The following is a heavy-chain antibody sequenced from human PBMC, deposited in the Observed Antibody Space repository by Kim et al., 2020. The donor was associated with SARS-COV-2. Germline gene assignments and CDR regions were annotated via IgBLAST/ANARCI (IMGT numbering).Heavy chain of an antibody. CDR1: GFTFGDYA. Sequence: GGSLRLSCTASGFTFGDYAMSWVRQAPGKGLEWVGFIRSKAYGGTTEYAASVKGRFTISRDDSKSIAYLQMNSLKTEDTAVYYCTSQLERRLGYLRWNRAGGYDYYGMDVWGQGTTVTVSS. CDR2: IRSKAYGGTT. V-gene: IGHV3-49*04. CDR3: TSQLERRLGYLRWNRAGGYDYYGMDV. D-gene: IGHD1-1*01. J-gene: IGHJ6*02.